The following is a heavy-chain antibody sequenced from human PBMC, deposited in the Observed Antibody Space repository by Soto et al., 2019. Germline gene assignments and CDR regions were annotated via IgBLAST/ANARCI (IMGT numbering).Heavy chain of an antibody. J-gene: IGHJ4*02. CDR3: ARVASDYINSVDN. CDR2: IGGRGGNR. Sequence: EVQLLESGGGLVQPGGSLRLACAASGFTFNVYAMTWVRQAPGKGLAWVSAIGGRGGNRYYADSVRGRFTISRDNSKDTVDLQMNSLRVEDTAVYYCARVASDYINSVDNWGQGILVTVSS. CDR1: GFTFNVYA. V-gene: IGHV3-23*01. D-gene: IGHD4-4*01.